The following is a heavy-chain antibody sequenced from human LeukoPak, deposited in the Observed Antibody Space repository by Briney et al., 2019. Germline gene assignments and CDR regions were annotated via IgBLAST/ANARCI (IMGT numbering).Heavy chain of an antibody. J-gene: IGHJ4*02. D-gene: IGHD6-19*01. V-gene: IGHV1-18*01. CDR1: GYTVTSYG. CDR2: ISAYNGNT. CDR3: ARMPRQWLANDY. Sequence: ASVKVSCKASGYTVTSYGISWVRQAPGHGLEWMGWISAYNGNTNYAQKLQGRVTMTTDTSTSTADMELRSLRSDDTAVYYWARMPRQWLANDYWGQRTLVTVSS.